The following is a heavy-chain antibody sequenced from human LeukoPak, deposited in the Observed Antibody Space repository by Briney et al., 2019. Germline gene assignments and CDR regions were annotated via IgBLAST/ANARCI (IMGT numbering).Heavy chain of an antibody. J-gene: IGHJ4*02. V-gene: IGHV3-23*01. CDR2: IGVGGVTT. CDR1: GFTFSSYS. CDR3: AKGLSGSYDY. D-gene: IGHD1-26*01. Sequence: TGGSLRLSCAASGFTFSSYSMTWVRQAPGKGLEWVSTIGVGGVTTNYADSVKGRFTVSRDNSKNTLYLQMNSLRAKDTAVYYCAKGLSGSYDYWGQGTLVTVSS.